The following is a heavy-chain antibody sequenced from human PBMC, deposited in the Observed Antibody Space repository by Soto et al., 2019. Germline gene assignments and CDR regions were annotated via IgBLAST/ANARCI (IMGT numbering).Heavy chain of an antibody. Sequence: EVQLVESGGGLVKPGGSLRLSCTASGFIFSNAWINWVRQAPVKGLEWVGSVKSKTAGGTTDFAAPVKGRFAISRDDSKNIVYMQMNSLRTEDTAGYYCITDSYINIIAVRLDYWGLGTRVTVSS. J-gene: IGHJ4*01. V-gene: IGHV3-15*07. CDR1: GFIFSNAW. CDR3: ITDSYINIIAVRLDY. D-gene: IGHD3-22*01. CDR2: VKSKTAGGTT.